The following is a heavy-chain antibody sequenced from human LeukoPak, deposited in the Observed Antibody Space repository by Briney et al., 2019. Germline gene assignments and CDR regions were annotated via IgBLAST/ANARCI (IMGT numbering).Heavy chain of an antibody. J-gene: IGHJ5*02. Sequence: PSETLSLTCTVSGGSISSYYWSWIRQPPGKGLEWIGEINHSGNTNYNPSLKSRVTISVDTSKNQFSLKLSSVTAADTAVYYCARGGNWNAGPWGQGTLVTVSS. CDR3: ARGGNWNAGP. CDR2: INHSGNT. V-gene: IGHV4-34*01. CDR1: GGSISSYY. D-gene: IGHD1-1*01.